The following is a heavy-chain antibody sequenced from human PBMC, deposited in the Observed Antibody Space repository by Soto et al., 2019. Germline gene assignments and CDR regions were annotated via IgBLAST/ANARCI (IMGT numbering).Heavy chain of an antibody. CDR3: ATVRWELHDAFDI. Sequence: QVQLQESGPGLVKPSQTLSLTCTVPGGSISTGGYYWSWIRQHPGRGLEWIGYIYHSGMTFSNPSLQSRVAISIDTSENQFSLKLSSVTAADTAVYYCATVRWELHDAFDIWGHGTMVSVSS. V-gene: IGHV4-31*03. CDR2: IYHSGMT. D-gene: IGHD4-17*01. J-gene: IGHJ3*02. CDR1: GGSISTGGYY.